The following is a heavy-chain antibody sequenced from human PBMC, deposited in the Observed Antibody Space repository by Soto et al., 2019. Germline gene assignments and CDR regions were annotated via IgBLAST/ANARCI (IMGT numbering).Heavy chain of an antibody. J-gene: IGHJ4*02. CDR1: GFTFSRYA. Sequence: EVQLLESGGGLIQPGGSLRLSCAASGFTFSRYAMTWVRQAPGKGLEWVSAVSHDGTNTYYADSVKGRFTISRDNSKNTLLLQMNSLTAQVTAVYYCAKEPLLSGWYYFDSWGQGTLVTVSS. CDR3: AKEPLLSGWYYFDS. V-gene: IGHV3-23*01. CDR2: VSHDGTNT. D-gene: IGHD6-19*01.